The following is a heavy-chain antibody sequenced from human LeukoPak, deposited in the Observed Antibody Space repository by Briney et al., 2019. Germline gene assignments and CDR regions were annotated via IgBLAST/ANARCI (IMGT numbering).Heavy chain of an antibody. CDR2: ISTSSSYI. D-gene: IGHD4-23*01. CDR3: ARGQDTVVTSRDAFDI. J-gene: IGHJ3*02. Sequence: SGGSLRLSCAASGFKFSSYSMNWVRQAPGKGLEWVSSISTSSSYIYYADSVKGRFTISRDNAKNSLYLQMNSLRAEDTAVYYCARGQDTVVTSRDAFDIWGQGTMVTVSS. CDR1: GFKFSSYS. V-gene: IGHV3-21*01.